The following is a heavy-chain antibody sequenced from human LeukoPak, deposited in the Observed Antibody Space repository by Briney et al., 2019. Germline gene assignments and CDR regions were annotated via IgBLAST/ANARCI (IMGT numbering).Heavy chain of an antibody. J-gene: IGHJ4*02. CDR2: IYYSGST. D-gene: IGHD3-3*01. CDR3: ARGGYYDFWSGYYGNFDY. CDR1: GGSISSGGYY. Sequence: SQTLSLTCTVSGGSISSGGYYWSWIRQHPGKGLEWIGYIYYSGSTYYNPSLKSRVAISVDTSKNQFSLKLSSVTAADTAVYYCARGGYYDFWSGYYGNFDYWGQGTLVTVSS. V-gene: IGHV4-31*03.